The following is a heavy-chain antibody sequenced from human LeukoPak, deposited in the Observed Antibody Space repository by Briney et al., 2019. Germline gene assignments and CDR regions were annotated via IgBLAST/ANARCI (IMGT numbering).Heavy chain of an antibody. CDR3: ARLTSSGYPFDS. CDR2: IFSGGNT. J-gene: IGHJ4*02. V-gene: IGHV3-53*01. Sequence: GGSLRLSCAASGFTVSSNYMHWVRQAPGKGLEWVSVIFSGGNTYYADSVKGRFTISRDNFKNTLYLQMNSLRAEDTAVYYCARLTSSGYPFDSWGQGTLVTVSS. D-gene: IGHD3-22*01. CDR1: GFTVSSNY.